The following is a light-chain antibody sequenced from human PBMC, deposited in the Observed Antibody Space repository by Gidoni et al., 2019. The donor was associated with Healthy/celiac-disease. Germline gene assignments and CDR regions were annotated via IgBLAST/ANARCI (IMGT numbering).Light chain of an antibody. J-gene: IGLJ2*01. Sequence: QSALTQPASVSGSPGQSITISCTGTSSDVGSYNLVSWYQHHPGKGPKLMIYEGSKRPSGVSNRFSGSKSGNTASLTISGLQAEDEADYYCCSYAGSSTLVFGGGTKLTVL. CDR1: SSDVGSYNL. CDR3: CSYAGSSTLV. V-gene: IGLV2-23*01. CDR2: EGS.